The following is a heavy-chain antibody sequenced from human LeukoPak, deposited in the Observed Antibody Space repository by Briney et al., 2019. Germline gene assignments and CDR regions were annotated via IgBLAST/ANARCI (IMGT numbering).Heavy chain of an antibody. Sequence: SETPSLTCAVYGGSFSGYYLSWIRQPPGKGLEWMGEINHSGSTNYNPSLKSRVTISVDTSKNQFSLKLSSVTAADTAVYYCARASYSRGWYHPWGMDVWGKGTTVPVSS. V-gene: IGHV4-34*01. CDR1: GGSFSGYY. CDR2: INHSGST. CDR3: ARASYSRGWYHPWGMDV. J-gene: IGHJ6*04. D-gene: IGHD6-19*01.